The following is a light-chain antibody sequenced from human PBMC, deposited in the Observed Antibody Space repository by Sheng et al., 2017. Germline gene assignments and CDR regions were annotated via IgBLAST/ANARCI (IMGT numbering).Light chain of an antibody. CDR2: GAS. J-gene: IGKJ1*01. Sequence: EVVLTQSPGTLSLSPGERASLSCRASQTVTNNYLAWYMHTPGQAPRLLIYGASSRATGIPDRFSGSGSGTDFTLTISRLEPEDSAVYLCQHYGSSPPTFGQGTRVEIK. CDR1: QTVTNNY. V-gene: IGKV3-20*01. CDR3: QHYGSSPPT.